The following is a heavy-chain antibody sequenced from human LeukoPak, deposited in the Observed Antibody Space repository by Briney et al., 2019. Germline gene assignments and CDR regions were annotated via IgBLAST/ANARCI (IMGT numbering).Heavy chain of an antibody. J-gene: IGHJ5*02. CDR2: INLSGAST. CDR1: GFTFTSYF. Sequence: ASVKVSCKTSGFTFTSYFMHWVRQAPGQGLERMGIINLSGASTSYAQRFQGRVTMTRDMSTSTVYMELSSLRSEDTAVYYCASDRITVSGVLTYRGMGVDLWGQGTLVSVSS. CDR3: ASDRITVSGVLTYRGMGVDL. V-gene: IGHV1-46*01. D-gene: IGHD3-3*01.